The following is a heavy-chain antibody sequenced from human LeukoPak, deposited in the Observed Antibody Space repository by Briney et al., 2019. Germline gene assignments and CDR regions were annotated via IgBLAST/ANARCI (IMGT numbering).Heavy chain of an antibody. D-gene: IGHD3-16*01. CDR1: GFTLSSYW. CDR2: ISENGGRT. V-gene: IGHV3-64*01. J-gene: IGHJ3*02. Sequence: GGSLRLSCAASGFTLSSYWMHWVRQAPGKGLEYVSAISENGGRTYYANSVKGRFTNSRDNSKNTLYPQMDSLGAEAMALYYCARERVGGWAFDIWGQGTMVTVSS. CDR3: ARERVGGWAFDI.